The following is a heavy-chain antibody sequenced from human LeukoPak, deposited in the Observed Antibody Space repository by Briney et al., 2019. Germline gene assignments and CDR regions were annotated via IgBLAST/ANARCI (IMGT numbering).Heavy chain of an antibody. V-gene: IGHV4-59*08. Sequence: SETLSLTCAVSGGSTDSYYYWSWIRQPPGKGLEWIGYIDYSGRTKYNPSLQSRVTISVDTSKTQFSLRLGSVTAADTAVYFCASNIPTPTTSPPLGYWGQGTLVTVSS. J-gene: IGHJ4*02. CDR3: ASNIPTPTTSPPLGY. CDR2: IDYSGRT. CDR1: GGSTDSYYY. D-gene: IGHD1-1*01.